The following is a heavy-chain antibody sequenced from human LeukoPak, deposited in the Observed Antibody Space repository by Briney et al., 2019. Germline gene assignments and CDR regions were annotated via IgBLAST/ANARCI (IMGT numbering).Heavy chain of an antibody. CDR1: GFTFSDYY. D-gene: IGHD5-18*01. CDR3: AKDKGYGHYAFDI. J-gene: IGHJ3*02. V-gene: IGHV3-11*01. CDR2: IRSSGSTI. Sequence: GSLRPSCAASGFTFSDYYMSWIRQAPGKGLEWVSYIRSSGSTIYYADSVKGRFTISRDNAKNSLYLQMNSLRAEDTALYYCAKDKGYGHYAFDIWGQGTMVTVSS.